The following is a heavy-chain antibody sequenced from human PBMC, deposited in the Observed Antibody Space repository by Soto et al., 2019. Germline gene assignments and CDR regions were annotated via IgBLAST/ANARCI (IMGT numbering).Heavy chain of an antibody. CDR2: VSTSSSYT. J-gene: IGHJ4*02. CDR3: ARLRLTGYFDY. CDR1: GFTFSDHY. V-gene: IGHV3-11*05. Sequence: QVQLVESGGGLVKPGGSLRLSCVASGFTFSDHYMPWIGQAPGKGLEWLSYVSTSSSYTNYADSVKGRFTIPRDNAMNSLYLQMNSLRAEDTAVYYCARLRLTGYFDYWGQGTLVTVSS.